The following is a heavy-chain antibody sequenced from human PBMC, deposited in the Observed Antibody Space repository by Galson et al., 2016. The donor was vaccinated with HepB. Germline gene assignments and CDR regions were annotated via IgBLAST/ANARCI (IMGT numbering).Heavy chain of an antibody. CDR3: ARDRRLIWSDY. J-gene: IGHJ4*02. CDR2: ISAGNDDT. Sequence: SVKVSCKASGYTFTTYGIHWVRQAPGQRLEWMGWISAGNDDTRYSQNFQDRVTITRDTSASTAYMELSSLTSEDTAVYSCARDRRLIWSDYWGQGTLVTVSS. CDR1: GYTFTTYG. V-gene: IGHV1-3*01. D-gene: IGHD2-8*01.